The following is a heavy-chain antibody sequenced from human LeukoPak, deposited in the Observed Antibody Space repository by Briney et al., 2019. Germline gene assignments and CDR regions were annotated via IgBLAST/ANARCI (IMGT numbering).Heavy chain of an antibody. D-gene: IGHD6-6*01. Sequence: PSETLSLTCTVSGGSISSYYWSWIRQPAGKGLEWIGRIYTSGSTNYNPSLKSRVTMSVDTSKNQFSLKLSSVTAADTAIYYCARWADKSSSSSRVAFDIWGQGTMVTVSS. V-gene: IGHV4-4*07. J-gene: IGHJ3*02. CDR1: GGSISSYY. CDR2: IYTSGST. CDR3: ARWADKSSSSSRVAFDI.